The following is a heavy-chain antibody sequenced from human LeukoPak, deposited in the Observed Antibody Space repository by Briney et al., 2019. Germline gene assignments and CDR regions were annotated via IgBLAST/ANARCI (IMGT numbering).Heavy chain of an antibody. V-gene: IGHV1-2*02. J-gene: IGHJ4*02. Sequence: AASVKVSCKASGYTFTGYYMHWVRQAPGQGLEWMGWINPNSGGTNYAQKFQGRVTMTRDTSISTAYMELSRLRSDDTAVYYCARAVGSSWYRYFDYWGQGTLVTVSS. CDR2: INPNSGGT. CDR1: GYTFTGYY. D-gene: IGHD6-13*01. CDR3: ARAVGSSWYRYFDY.